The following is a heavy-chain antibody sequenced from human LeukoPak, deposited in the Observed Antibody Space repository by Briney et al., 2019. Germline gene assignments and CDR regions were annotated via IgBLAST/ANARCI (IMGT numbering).Heavy chain of an antibody. CDR2: TSSSSSYI. Sequence: GGSLRLSCAASGFTFSSYSMNWVRQAPGKGLEWVSSTSSSSSYIYYADSVKGRFTISRDNAKNSLYLQMNSLRAEDTAVYYCARDSVIAMNYDILTCYSQTDYWGQGTLVTVSS. D-gene: IGHD3-9*01. CDR1: GFTFSSYS. J-gene: IGHJ4*02. CDR3: ARDSVIAMNYDILTCYSQTDY. V-gene: IGHV3-21*01.